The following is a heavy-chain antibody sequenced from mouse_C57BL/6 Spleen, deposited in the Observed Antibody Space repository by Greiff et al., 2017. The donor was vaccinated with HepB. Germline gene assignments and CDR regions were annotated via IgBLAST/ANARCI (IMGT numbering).Heavy chain of an antibody. V-gene: IGHV1-26*01. CDR2: INPNNGGT. Sequence: EVQLQQSGPELVKPGASVKISCKASGYTFTDYYMNWVKQSHGKSLEWIGDINPNNGGTSYNQKFKGKATLTVDKSSSTAYMELRSLTSEDSAVYYCARRWGDWYFDVWGTGTTVTVSS. CDR1: GYTFTDYY. D-gene: IGHD4-1*01. CDR3: ARRWGDWYFDV. J-gene: IGHJ1*03.